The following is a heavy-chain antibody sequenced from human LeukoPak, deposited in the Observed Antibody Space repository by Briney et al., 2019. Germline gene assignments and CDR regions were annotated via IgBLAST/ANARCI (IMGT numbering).Heavy chain of an antibody. J-gene: IGHJ3*01. V-gene: IGHV4-34*01. CDR1: GGSFSGYY. D-gene: IGHD3-10*01. CDR3: AREPHSMKYYYGSGSLAGILDV. CDR2: INHSGST. Sequence: PSETLSLTCAVYGGSFSGYYWSWIRQPPGKGLEWIGEINHSGSTNYNPSLKSRVTISVDTSKNQFSLKLSSVTAADTAVYYCAREPHSMKYYYGSGSLAGILDVWGQGTMVTVSS.